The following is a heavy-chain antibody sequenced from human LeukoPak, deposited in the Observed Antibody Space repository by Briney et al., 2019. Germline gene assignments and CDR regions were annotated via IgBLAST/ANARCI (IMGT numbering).Heavy chain of an antibody. D-gene: IGHD3-22*01. V-gene: IGHV4-39*07. CDR2: IYHSGST. Sequence: SETLSLTCTVSGGPISSSSYYWGWIRQPPGKGLEWIGEIYHSGSTNYNPSLKSRVTISVDKSKNQFSLKLSSVTAADTAVYYCARRGRGYYYDSSGYYLGYFQHWGQGTLVTVSS. J-gene: IGHJ1*01. CDR3: ARRGRGYYYDSSGYYLGYFQH. CDR1: GGPISSSSYY.